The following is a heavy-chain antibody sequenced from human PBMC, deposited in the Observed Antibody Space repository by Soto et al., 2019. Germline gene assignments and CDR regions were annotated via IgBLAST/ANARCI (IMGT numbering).Heavy chain of an antibody. CDR2: MNPNSGNT. Sequence: ASVKVSCKASGYTFTSYDINWVRQATGQGLEWMGWMNPNSGNTGYAQKFRGRVTMTRNTSISTAYMELSSLRSEDTAVYYCARRYYDFWSGYYAFDIWGQGTMVTVSS. CDR3: ARRYYDFWSGYYAFDI. CDR1: GYTFTSYD. J-gene: IGHJ3*02. D-gene: IGHD3-3*01. V-gene: IGHV1-8*02.